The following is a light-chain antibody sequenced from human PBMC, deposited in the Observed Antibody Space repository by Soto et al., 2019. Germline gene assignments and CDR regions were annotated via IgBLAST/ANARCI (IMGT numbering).Light chain of an antibody. V-gene: IGKV4-1*01. CDR3: HEYYVISLT. Sequence: DIVMTQSPDSLAVSLGERATINCKSSQSVLYNSNNKNYLAWYQQKPGQPPKLLIYWASTRESGVPDRFSGSGSGTDFTRTISSLQAEDVAIYHGHEYYVISLTFGGGTKVEIK. CDR2: WAS. J-gene: IGKJ4*01. CDR1: QSVLYNSNNKNY.